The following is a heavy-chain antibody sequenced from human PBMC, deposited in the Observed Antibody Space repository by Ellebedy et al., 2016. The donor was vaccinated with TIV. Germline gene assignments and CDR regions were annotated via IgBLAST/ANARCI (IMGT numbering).Heavy chain of an antibody. CDR1: GFTFTRYG. CDR3: ARGSGPNWLDP. CDR2: LSGYSGKT. V-gene: IGHV1-18*04. D-gene: IGHD6-19*01. Sequence: ASVKVSCKASGFTFTRYGINWVRQAPGQGLEWMGWLSGYSGKTDYAQKFQGRVTMTTDTGTNTGYMELTSLTSDDTAVYYCARGSGPNWLDPWGQGPLVTVSS. J-gene: IGHJ5*01.